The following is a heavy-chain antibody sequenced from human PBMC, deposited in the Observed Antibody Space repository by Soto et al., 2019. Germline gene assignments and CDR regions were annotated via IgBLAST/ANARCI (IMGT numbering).Heavy chain of an antibody. D-gene: IGHD3-22*01. CDR2: IIPILGIA. J-gene: IGHJ6*02. V-gene: IGHV1-69*02. Sequence: QVQLVQSGAEVKKPGSSVKVSCKASGGTCSSYTICWVRQSPGLGPEWMGRIIPILGIANDAQKFQGRVTITAAKSTSSAYMELSSLSSEATAVYYCARVLIGYYGMDVWGQGTTVTVSS. CDR3: ARVLIGYYGMDV. CDR1: GGTCSSYT.